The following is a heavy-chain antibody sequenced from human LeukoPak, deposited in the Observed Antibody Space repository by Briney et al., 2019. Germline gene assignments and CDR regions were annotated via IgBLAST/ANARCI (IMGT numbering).Heavy chain of an antibody. V-gene: IGHV1-2*02. D-gene: IGHD1-1*01. Sequence: ASVKVSCKASGYTFTGYYMHWVRQAPGQGLEWMGWINPNSGGTNYAQKFQGSVTMTRDTSISTAYMELSRLRPDDTAVYYCAKNLYNWNDGVFDYWGQGTLVTVSS. J-gene: IGHJ4*02. CDR2: INPNSGGT. CDR3: AKNLYNWNDGVFDY. CDR1: GYTFTGYY.